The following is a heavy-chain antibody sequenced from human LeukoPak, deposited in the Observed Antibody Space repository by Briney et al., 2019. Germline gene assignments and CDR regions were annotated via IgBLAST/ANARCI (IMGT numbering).Heavy chain of an antibody. D-gene: IGHD2-15*01. V-gene: IGHV1-2*02. CDR3: ARGIVVVVAATLRPGVRILDP. J-gene: IGHJ5*02. Sequence: ASVKVSCKASGYTFTGYYMHWVRQAPGQGLEWMGWINPNSGGTNYAQKFQGRVTMTRDTSTSTVYMELSSLRSEDTTVYYCARGIVVVVAATLRPGVRILDPWGQGTLVTVSS. CDR1: GYTFTGYY. CDR2: INPNSGGT.